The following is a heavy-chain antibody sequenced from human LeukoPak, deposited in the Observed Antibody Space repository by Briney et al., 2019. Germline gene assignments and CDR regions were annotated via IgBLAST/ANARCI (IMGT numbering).Heavy chain of an antibody. CDR3: ARQWLGYFDY. V-gene: IGHV4-59*01. Sequence: SETLSPTCTVPRGSISSYYWSWIRQPPGKGLEWIGYIYYSGSTNYNPSLKSRVTISVDTSKNQFSLKLSSVTAADTAVYYCARQWLGYFDYWGHGTLVTVSS. CDR1: RGSISSYY. D-gene: IGHD3-22*01. CDR2: IYYSGST. J-gene: IGHJ4*01.